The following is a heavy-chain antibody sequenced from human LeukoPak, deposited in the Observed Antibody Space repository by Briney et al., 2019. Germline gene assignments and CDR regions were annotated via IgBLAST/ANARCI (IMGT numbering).Heavy chain of an antibody. D-gene: IGHD1-14*01. CDR2: IYYSGST. CDR3: AGLIRPGWFDP. Sequence: SETLSLTCAVYGGSFSGYYWSWIRQPPGKGLEWIAIIYYSGSTYYNPSLKSRVTISVDTSKNQFSLKLSSVTAADTAVYYCAGLIRPGWFDPWGQGTLVTVAS. CDR1: GGSFSGYY. J-gene: IGHJ5*02. V-gene: IGHV4-34*01.